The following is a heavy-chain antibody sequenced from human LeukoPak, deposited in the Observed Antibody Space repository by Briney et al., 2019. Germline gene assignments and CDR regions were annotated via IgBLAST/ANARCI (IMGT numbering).Heavy chain of an antibody. D-gene: IGHD2-2*01. V-gene: IGHV4-38-2*02. CDR3: ARDRKYDWYFDL. CDR2: ISHSGST. J-gene: IGHJ2*01. Sequence: SETLSLTCSVSGYSTSSGYYWGWIRQPPGKGLEWIGTISHSGSTYYNPSLKSRVTISLDTSKNQFFLRLSSVTAADTAVYYCARDRKYDWYFDLWGRGTLVTVSS. CDR1: GYSTSSGYY.